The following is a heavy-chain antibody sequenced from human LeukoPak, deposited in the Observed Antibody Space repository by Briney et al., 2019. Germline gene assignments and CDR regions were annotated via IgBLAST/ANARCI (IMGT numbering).Heavy chain of an antibody. J-gene: IGHJ6*02. D-gene: IGHD2-2*01. CDR2: ISGSGGST. Sequence: GGSLRLSCAASGFTFSGYAMSWVRQAPGKGLEWVSAISGSGGSTYYADSVKGRFTISRDNSKNTLYLQMNSLRAEDTAVYYCANFIPAKYQLPYYYYGMDVWGQGTTVTVSS. V-gene: IGHV3-23*01. CDR3: ANFIPAKYQLPYYYYGMDV. CDR1: GFTFSGYA.